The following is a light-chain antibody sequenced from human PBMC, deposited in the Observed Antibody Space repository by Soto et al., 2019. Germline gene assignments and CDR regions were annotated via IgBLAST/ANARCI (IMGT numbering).Light chain of an antibody. J-gene: IGLJ3*02. CDR1: SSDVGGYNY. CDR2: DVS. Sequence: QSVLTQPRSVSGSPGQSVTISCTGTSSDVGGYNYVSWNQQHPGKAPELLIYDVSKRPSGVPDRFSGSKSGNTASLTISGLQAEDEADYYCCSYGGSYTFEVFGGGTKVTVL. CDR3: CSYGGSYTFEV. V-gene: IGLV2-11*01.